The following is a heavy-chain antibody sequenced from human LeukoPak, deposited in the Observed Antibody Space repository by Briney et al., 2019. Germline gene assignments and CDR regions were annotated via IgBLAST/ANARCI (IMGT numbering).Heavy chain of an antibody. CDR1: GFTFSDYY. CDR3: ARDRASYYYDSSGAVDY. CDR2: ISSSSSCT. D-gene: IGHD3-22*01. V-gene: IGHV3-11*05. Sequence: GGSLRLSCAASGFTFSDYYMSWIRQAPGKGLEWVSYISSSSSCTNYADSVKGRFTISRDNAKNSLYLQMNSLRAEDTAVYYCARDRASYYYDSSGAVDYWGQGTLVTVSS. J-gene: IGHJ4*02.